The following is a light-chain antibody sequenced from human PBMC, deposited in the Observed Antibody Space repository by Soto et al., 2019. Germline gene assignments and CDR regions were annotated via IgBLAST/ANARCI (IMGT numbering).Light chain of an antibody. CDR2: NND. Sequence: QSVLTQPPSASGTPGQRVTISCSGSSSNIGSNTVNWYHHLPGTAPKILIYNNDQRPSGVPDRFSGSKSGTSASLDISGLQSEDEADYYCAAWDDSLNGPVFGGGTKLTVL. V-gene: IGLV1-44*01. CDR3: AAWDDSLNGPV. J-gene: IGLJ3*02. CDR1: SSNIGSNT.